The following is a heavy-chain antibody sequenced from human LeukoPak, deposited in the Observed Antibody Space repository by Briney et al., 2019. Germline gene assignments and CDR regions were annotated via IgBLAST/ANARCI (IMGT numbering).Heavy chain of an antibody. V-gene: IGHV3-30*02. D-gene: IGHD3-3*01. CDR2: MSIDEDGGKT. CDR1: GFTFSIG. J-gene: IGHJ3*02. CDR3: AHHGGGTIRIAAFDI. Sequence: GGSLRLSCAASGFTFSIGMHWVRRAPGKGLEWVAFMSIDEDGGKTYFADSAKGRFTISRDNSKNTLYLQLNSLRAEDTAIYYCAHHGGGTIRIAAFDIWGQGTMVTVSS.